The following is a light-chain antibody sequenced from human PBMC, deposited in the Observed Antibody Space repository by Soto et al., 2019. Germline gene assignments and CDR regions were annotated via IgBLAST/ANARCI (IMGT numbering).Light chain of an antibody. CDR1: QSVSSN. CDR2: GAS. J-gene: IGKJ2*01. Sequence: EIVMTQSPATLSVSPGERVTLSCRASQSVSSNLAWYQQKPGQAPRLLIYGASTRATGIPARFSGSGSGTEITLTISSLQSEDFAVYYCQQYNKLPYTFGQGTKLEIK. CDR3: QQYNKLPYT. V-gene: IGKV3-15*01.